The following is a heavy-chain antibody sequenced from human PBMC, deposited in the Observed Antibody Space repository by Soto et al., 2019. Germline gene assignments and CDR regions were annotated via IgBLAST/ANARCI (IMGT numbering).Heavy chain of an antibody. D-gene: IGHD1-26*01. CDR2: ISSSGSTI. Sequence: GGSLRLSCAASGFTFSSYELNWVRQAPGKGLEWVSYISSSGSTIYYADSVKGRFTISRDNAKNSLYLQMNSLRAEDTAVYYCARVGWWELLGFDYCGQGPLVTVYS. CDR1: GFTFSSYE. J-gene: IGHJ4*02. V-gene: IGHV3-48*03. CDR3: ARVGWWELLGFDY.